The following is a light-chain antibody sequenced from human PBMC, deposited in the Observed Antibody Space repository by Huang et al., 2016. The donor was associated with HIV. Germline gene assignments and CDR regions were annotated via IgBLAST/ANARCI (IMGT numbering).Light chain of an antibody. CDR1: QSVSSN. CDR3: QQYDNGPIA. CDR2: GAS. V-gene: IGKV3-15*01. Sequence: EIVMTQSPATLSVSPGERATLPCRASQSVSSNLAGYQQKHGQAPRLLIYGASTRVTGVPARFSGSGSGTEFTLTISSLQSEDFAVYYCQQYDNGPIAFGQGTRLEI. J-gene: IGKJ5*01.